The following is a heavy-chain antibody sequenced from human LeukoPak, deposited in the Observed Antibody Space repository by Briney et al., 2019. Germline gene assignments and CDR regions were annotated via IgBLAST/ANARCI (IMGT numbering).Heavy chain of an antibody. D-gene: IGHD1-26*01. CDR2: MYQSGST. J-gene: IGHJ4*02. CDR3: ARGKSSGSHIDY. V-gene: IGHV4-38-2*02. CDR1: GYSISSGYY. Sequence: SETLSLTCTVSGYSISSGYYWGWIRQPPGKGLEWIGSMYQSGSTYYNPSLKSRVTISVDTSKNQFSLKLRSVTAADTAVYYCARGKSSGSHIDYWGQGTLVTVSS.